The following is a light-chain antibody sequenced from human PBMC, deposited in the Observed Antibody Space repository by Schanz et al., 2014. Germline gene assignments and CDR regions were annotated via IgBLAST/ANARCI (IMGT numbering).Light chain of an antibody. CDR1: QSVHINY. J-gene: IGKJ2*01. Sequence: EIVLTQSPGTLSLSPGERATLSCRASQSVHINYLAWHQQKPGQAPRLLIYGTSIRATGIPDRFSGSGSGTDFTLTISSREPEDFAVYYCQQRSNWPGYTFGQGTKLEIK. CDR3: QQRSNWPGYT. CDR2: GTS. V-gene: IGKV3D-20*02.